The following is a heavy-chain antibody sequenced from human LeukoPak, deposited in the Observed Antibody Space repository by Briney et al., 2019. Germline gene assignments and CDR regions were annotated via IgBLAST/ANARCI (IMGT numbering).Heavy chain of an antibody. CDR1: GYTFTSYY. CDR3: ARDNSVEDTAWWFDP. CDR2: INPSGGST. J-gene: IGHJ5*02. V-gene: IGHV1-46*01. D-gene: IGHD4-23*01. Sequence: ASVKVSCKASGYTFTSYYMHWVRQAPGQGLGWMGLINPSGGSTSYAQKFQGRVTMTRDMSTSTDYMELSSLRSEDTAVYYCARDNSVEDTAWWFDPWGQGTLVTVSS.